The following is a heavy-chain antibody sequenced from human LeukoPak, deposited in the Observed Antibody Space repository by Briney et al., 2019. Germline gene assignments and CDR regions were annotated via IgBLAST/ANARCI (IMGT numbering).Heavy chain of an antibody. J-gene: IGHJ3*02. CDR1: SSSSYY. D-gene: IGHD3-22*01. V-gene: IGHV3-23*01. Sequence: SSSSYYWGWIRQPPGKGLEWVSTISGSGGSTYHADSVKGRFTISRDNSKNTLYLQMNSPRAEDTAVYYCAKGPYYYDSSAYHYGAFDIWGQGTMVTVSS. CDR3: AKGPYYYDSSAYHYGAFDI. CDR2: ISGSGGST.